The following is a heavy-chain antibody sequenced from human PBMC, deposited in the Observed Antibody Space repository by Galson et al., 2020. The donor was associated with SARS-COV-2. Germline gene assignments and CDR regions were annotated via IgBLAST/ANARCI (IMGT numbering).Heavy chain of an antibody. V-gene: IGHV3-73*01. Sequence: GESLKISCAASGFTFSASPIHWVRQPSGKGLEWVGRIRSKANSYATAYAESVKGRFTISRDDSRNTAYLQMNSLKTEDTAVYYCTRLGSNAFDIWGQGTTVSVSS. D-gene: IGHD3-16*01. CDR3: TRLGSNAFDI. CDR2: IRSKANSYAT. CDR1: GFTFSASP. J-gene: IGHJ3*02.